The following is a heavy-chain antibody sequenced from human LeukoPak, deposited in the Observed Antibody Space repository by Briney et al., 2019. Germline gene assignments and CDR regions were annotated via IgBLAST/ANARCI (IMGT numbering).Heavy chain of an antibody. CDR2: IKSKTDGGTT. D-gene: IGHD3-9*01. V-gene: IGHV3-15*01. CDR1: GFTFSNAW. J-gene: IGHJ4*02. Sequence: GGSLRLSCAASGFTFSNAWMSWVRQAPGKGLEWVGRIKSKTDGGTTDYAAPVKGRFTISRDDSKNTLYLQMNSLKTEDTAVYYCTTDQLRYFDWVSLNIDYWGQGTLVTVSS. CDR3: TTDQLRYFDWVSLNIDY.